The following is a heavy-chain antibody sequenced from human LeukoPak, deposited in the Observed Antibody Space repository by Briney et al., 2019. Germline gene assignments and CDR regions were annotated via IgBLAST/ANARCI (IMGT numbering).Heavy chain of an antibody. CDR3: ARQTSFEGVDTAMVYYFDY. CDR1: GGSFSGGSFSGYY. D-gene: IGHD5-18*01. Sequence: SETLSLTCDVYGGSFSGGSFSGYYRSWIRQPPGKGLEWIGEIKHSGSTNYNPSLKSRVTISLDKSKNHFSLKLSSVTAADTAVYYCARQTSFEGVDTAMVYYFDYWGQGTLVTVSS. J-gene: IGHJ4*02. V-gene: IGHV4-34*01. CDR2: IKHSGST.